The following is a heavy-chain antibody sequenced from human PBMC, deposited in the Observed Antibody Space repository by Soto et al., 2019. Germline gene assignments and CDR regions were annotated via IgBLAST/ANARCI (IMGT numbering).Heavy chain of an antibody. CDR2: ISYDGSNK. Sequence: PGGSLSLSCAASGFTFSSYGMHWFRQAPGKGLEWVAVISYDGSNKYYADSVKGRFTISRDNSKNTLYLQMNSLRAEDTAVYYCAKARDSSGWSFSDWGQGTLVTVS. J-gene: IGHJ4*02. CDR3: AKARDSSGWSFSD. D-gene: IGHD6-19*01. CDR1: GFTFSSYG. V-gene: IGHV3-30*18.